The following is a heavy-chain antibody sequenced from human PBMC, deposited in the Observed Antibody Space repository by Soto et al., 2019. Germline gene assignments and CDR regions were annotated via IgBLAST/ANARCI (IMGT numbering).Heavy chain of an antibody. Sequence: QVQLVQSGAEVKKPGASVKVSCKASGYTFTSYAMHWVRQAPGQRLEWMGWINAGNGNTKYSQKFQGRVTITRDTSASTAYMALSSPRSEDTAVYYCARARGYYYDRALDYWGQGTLVTVSS. CDR1: GYTFTSYA. CDR2: INAGNGNT. D-gene: IGHD3-22*01. J-gene: IGHJ4*02. CDR3: ARARGYYYDRALDY. V-gene: IGHV1-3*01.